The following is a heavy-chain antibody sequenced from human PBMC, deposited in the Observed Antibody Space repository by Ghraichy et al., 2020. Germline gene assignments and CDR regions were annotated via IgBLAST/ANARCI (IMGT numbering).Heavy chain of an antibody. D-gene: IGHD2-21*02. CDR2: IYYSGST. V-gene: IGHV4-59*01. J-gene: IGHJ3*02. Sequence: ESLNISCTVSGGSISSYYWSWIRQPPGKGLEWIGYIYYSGSTNYNPSLKSRVTISVDTSKNQFSLKLSSVTAADTAVYYCARAGLAYCGGDCFHAFDIWGQGTMVTVSS. CDR3: ARAGLAYCGGDCFHAFDI. CDR1: GGSISSYY.